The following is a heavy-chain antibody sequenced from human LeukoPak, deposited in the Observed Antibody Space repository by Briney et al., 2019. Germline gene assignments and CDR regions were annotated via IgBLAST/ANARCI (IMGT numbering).Heavy chain of an antibody. Sequence: PGGSLRLSCAASGFTFSSYGMHWVRQAPGKGLEWVAVISYDGSNKYYADSVKGRFTISRDNAKNSLFLQMNSLRAEDTAVYYCARDVGWDSSLVTTTRSDYWGQGTLVTVSS. V-gene: IGHV3-30*03. CDR1: GFTFSSYG. J-gene: IGHJ4*02. CDR2: ISYDGSNK. D-gene: IGHD1-1*01. CDR3: ARDVGWDSSLVTTTRSDY.